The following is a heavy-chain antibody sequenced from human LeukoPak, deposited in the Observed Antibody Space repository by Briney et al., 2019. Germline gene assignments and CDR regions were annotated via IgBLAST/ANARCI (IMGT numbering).Heavy chain of an antibody. D-gene: IGHD3-16*02. Sequence: SETLSLTCTVSGGSISSYYWSWIRQPPGKGLEWIGYIYYSGSTNHNPSLKSRVTISGDTSKNQFSLKLSSVTAADTAVYYCARGRPKLMITFGGVIVEHYDYWGQGTLVTVSS. V-gene: IGHV4-59*01. CDR1: GGSISSYY. CDR3: ARGRPKLMITFGGVIVEHYDY. CDR2: IYYSGST. J-gene: IGHJ4*02.